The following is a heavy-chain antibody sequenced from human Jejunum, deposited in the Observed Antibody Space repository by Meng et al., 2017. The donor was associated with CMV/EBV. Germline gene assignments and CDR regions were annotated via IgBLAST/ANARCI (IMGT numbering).Heavy chain of an antibody. V-gene: IGHV1-2*06. Sequence: SCKACGYMFSDYYMHWVRQAPGQGLEWMGRINPNTGGTNYVQKFQGRVTMTRDTSISTAYMELSRLRSDDTAVYYCARDFVRGQTYWGQGTLVTVSS. CDR2: INPNTGGT. CDR3: ARDFVRGQTY. J-gene: IGHJ4*02. CDR1: GYMFSDYY. D-gene: IGHD2-8*01.